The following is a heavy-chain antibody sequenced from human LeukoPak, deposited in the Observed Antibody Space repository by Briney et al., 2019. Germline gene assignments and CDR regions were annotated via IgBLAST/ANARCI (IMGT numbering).Heavy chain of an antibody. J-gene: IGHJ4*02. CDR2: VKNRGDGRTT. Sequence: GGSLRLSCVASTFTKAWMNWVRQAPGKGLEWVGRVKNRGDGRTTDYAAPVKGRFTISRDDSKRTVYLQMNSLKTEDTAVYFCTTEYFGGFEYWGQGTLVTVSS. CDR3: TTEYFGGFEY. D-gene: IGHD3-16*01. V-gene: IGHV3-15*07. CDR1: TFTKAW.